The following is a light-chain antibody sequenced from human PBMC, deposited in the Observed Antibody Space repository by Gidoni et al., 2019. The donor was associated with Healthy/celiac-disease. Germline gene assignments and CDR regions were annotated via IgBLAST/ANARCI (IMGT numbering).Light chain of an antibody. CDR3: QQYYSTLVT. J-gene: IGKJ3*01. V-gene: IGKV4-1*01. CDR2: WAS. CDR1: QSVLYSSNNKNY. Sequence: DIVMTQSPDSLAVSLGERATINCKSSQSVLYSSNNKNYLAWYQQKPGQPPKLLIYWASTRESGVPDRFSGSGSGTDFTLTISSLQAEDVAVYYCQQYYSTLVTLGPGTKVDIK.